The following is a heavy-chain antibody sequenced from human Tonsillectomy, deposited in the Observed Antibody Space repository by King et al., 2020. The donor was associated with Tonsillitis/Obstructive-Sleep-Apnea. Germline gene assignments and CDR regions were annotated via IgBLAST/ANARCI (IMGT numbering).Heavy chain of an antibody. D-gene: IGHD6-6*01. Sequence: VQLVESGGGVVQPGRSLRLSCAASGFTFSSYAMHWVRQAPGKGLEWVAVISYDGSNKYYADSVKGRFTISRDNSKNTLYLQMNSLRAEDTAVYYCASPPAEAARLREPLDYWGQGTLVTVSS. CDR3: ASPPAEAARLREPLDY. CDR1: GFTFSSYA. V-gene: IGHV3-30*04. J-gene: IGHJ4*02. CDR2: ISYDGSNK.